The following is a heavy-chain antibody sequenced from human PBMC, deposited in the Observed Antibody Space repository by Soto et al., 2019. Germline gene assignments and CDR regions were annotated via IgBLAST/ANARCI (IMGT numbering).Heavy chain of an antibody. J-gene: IGHJ5*02. CDR3: TRRYNWNDNYFDP. CDR2: SYASGTT. D-gene: IGHD1-20*01. V-gene: IGHV4-39*01. Sequence: LSVSWRVSCGSSSVLSCYWTWIRQPPGRGLECIGSSYASGTTYFNPSLKSRATISVDTSKNQFSMRLTSVTADATALYYCTRRYNWNDNYFDPWGPGVLPTVPS. CDR1: CGSSSVLSCY.